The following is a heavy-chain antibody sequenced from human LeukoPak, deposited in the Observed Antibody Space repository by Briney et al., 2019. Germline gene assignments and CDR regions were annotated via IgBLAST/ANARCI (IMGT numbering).Heavy chain of an antibody. Sequence: KTGGSLRLSCAASGFTFSSYGMHWVRQAPGKGLEWVAVISYDGSNKYYADSVKGRFTISRDNSKNTLYLQMSSLRAEDTAVYYCAKAAPTGPVDYWGQGTLVTVSS. J-gene: IGHJ4*02. V-gene: IGHV3-30*18. CDR1: GFTFSSYG. CDR2: ISYDGSNK. CDR3: AKAAPTGPVDY.